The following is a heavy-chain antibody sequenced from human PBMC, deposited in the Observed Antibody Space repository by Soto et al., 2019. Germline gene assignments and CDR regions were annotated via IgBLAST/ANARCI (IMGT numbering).Heavy chain of an antibody. D-gene: IGHD3-10*01. CDR1: GGSISSGGYY. CDR3: ARITMVRGGGWFDP. CDR2: IYYSGST. V-gene: IGHV4-31*01. Sequence: SETLSLTCTVSGGSISSGGYYWSWIRQHPGKGLEWIGYIYYSGSTYYNPSLKSQVTISVDTSKNQFSLKLSSVTAADTAVYYWARITMVRGGGWFDPWGQGTLVTVSS. J-gene: IGHJ5*02.